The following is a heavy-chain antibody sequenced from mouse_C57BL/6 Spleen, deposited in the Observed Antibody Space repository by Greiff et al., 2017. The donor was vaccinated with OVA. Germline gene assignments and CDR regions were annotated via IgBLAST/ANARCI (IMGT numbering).Heavy chain of an antibody. V-gene: IGHV5-17*01. CDR3: ASRNPYEYDSWFAC. Sequence: EVQLVESGGGLVKPGGSLKLSCAASGFTFSDYGMHWVRQAPEKGLEWVAYISSGSSTIYYADTVKGRFTISRDNAKNTLFLQMNSLRSEDTAMYYCASRNPYEYDSWFACWGQVTLVTVSA. D-gene: IGHD2-4*01. CDR1: GFTFSDYG. CDR2: ISSGSSTI. J-gene: IGHJ3*01.